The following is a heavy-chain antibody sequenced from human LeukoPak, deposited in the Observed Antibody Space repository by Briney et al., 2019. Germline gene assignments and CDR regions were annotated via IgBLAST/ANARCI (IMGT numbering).Heavy chain of an antibody. CDR2: IKQDGSEK. CDR3: ARVWDGYNSYPDAFDI. Sequence: PGGSLRLSCAASGFTFSSYWMSWVRQAPGKGLEWVANIKQDGSEKYYVDSVKGRFTISRDNAKNSLYLQMNSLRAEDTAAYYCARVWDGYNSYPDAFDIWGQGTMVTVSS. V-gene: IGHV3-7*01. J-gene: IGHJ3*02. D-gene: IGHD5-24*01. CDR1: GFTFSSYW.